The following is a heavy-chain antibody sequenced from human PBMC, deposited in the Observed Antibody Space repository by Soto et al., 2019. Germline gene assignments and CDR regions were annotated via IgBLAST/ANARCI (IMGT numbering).Heavy chain of an antibody. CDR3: AREDYYDSRGYLPLRYYFGMDV. D-gene: IGHD3-22*01. Sequence: ASVKVSCKASGYTFTNSGISWVRQAPGQGLEWMGWIGAYNGHTKYAQKLQGRVTMTTDTSTSTAYMELRSLKSDDTAVYYCAREDYYDSRGYLPLRYYFGMDVWGQGTRVTVSS. V-gene: IGHV1-18*01. CDR2: IGAYNGHT. CDR1: GYTFTNSG. J-gene: IGHJ6*02.